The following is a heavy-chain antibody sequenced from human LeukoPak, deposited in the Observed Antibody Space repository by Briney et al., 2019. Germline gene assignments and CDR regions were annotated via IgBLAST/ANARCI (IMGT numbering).Heavy chain of an antibody. J-gene: IGHJ4*02. CDR2: IPHDRNKR. D-gene: IGHD1-1*01. Sequence: PGGSLRLSCAASGFTFSNYGIHWVRRAPGKGLERVAFIPHDRNKRNYADSVKGRFTVSRDNSRNTVYLQMHSLTGEDTAMYYCAKDRGRDITGSEDFDYWGQGTLVIVSS. CDR1: GFTFSNYG. CDR3: AKDRGRDITGSEDFDY. V-gene: IGHV3-30*02.